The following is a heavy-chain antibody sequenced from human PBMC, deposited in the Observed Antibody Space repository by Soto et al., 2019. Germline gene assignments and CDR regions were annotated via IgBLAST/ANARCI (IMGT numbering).Heavy chain of an antibody. CDR2: INAANGYT. CDR1: GYIFNNYV. Sequence: ASVKVSCKASGYIFNNYVLHWVRQAPGQSLEWVGWINAANGYTKYSQKFQGRVTITRDTSATTVYMVLYNLRSEDTAMHYCARVPAPTVLTHYLDYWGQGILVTVSS. CDR3: ARVPAPTVLTHYLDY. D-gene: IGHD4-4*01. J-gene: IGHJ4*02. V-gene: IGHV1-3*01.